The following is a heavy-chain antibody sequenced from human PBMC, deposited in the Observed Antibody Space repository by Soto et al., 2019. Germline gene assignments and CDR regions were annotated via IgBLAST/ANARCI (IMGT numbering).Heavy chain of an antibody. J-gene: IGHJ5*01. V-gene: IGHV5-51*01. CDR3: ARPGGSGTYYKFDF. CDR2: IYPGNSET. CDR1: GYAFTNFW. D-gene: IGHD3-10*01. Sequence: PGESLKISCKGSGYAFTNFWVAWVRQTPGRGLGWMGIIYPGNSETRYSPPFQGQVTISVDKSSSTSYLQWRSLKASDTATYYCARPGGSGTYYKFDFWGQGTPVTVSS.